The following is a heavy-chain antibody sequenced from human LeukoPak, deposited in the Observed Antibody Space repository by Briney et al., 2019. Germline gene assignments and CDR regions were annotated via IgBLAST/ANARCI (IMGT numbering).Heavy chain of an antibody. CDR3: ARIGYCSSTSCYHLDY. Sequence: ASVKVSSKASGYTFTSYGISWVRQAPGQGLERKGWISAYNGNTNYAQKLQGRVSMTTDTCTSTAYMEVRRLRSGDTAVDYCARIGYCSSTSCYHLDYWGQGTLVTVSS. CDR1: GYTFTSYG. J-gene: IGHJ4*02. CDR2: ISAYNGNT. D-gene: IGHD2-2*01. V-gene: IGHV1-18*01.